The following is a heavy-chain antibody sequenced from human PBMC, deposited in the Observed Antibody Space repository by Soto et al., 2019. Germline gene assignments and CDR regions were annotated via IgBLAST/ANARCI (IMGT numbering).Heavy chain of an antibody. CDR3: ARGGDDILTGYVHYYYYYYMDV. CDR2: IYYSGST. CDR1: GGSISSYY. V-gene: IGHV4-59*01. J-gene: IGHJ6*03. D-gene: IGHD3-9*01. Sequence: SETLSLTCTVSGGSISSYYWSWIRQPPGKGLEWIGYIYYSGSTNYNPSLKSRVTISVDTSKNQFSLKLSSVTAADTAVYYCARGGDDILTGYVHYYYYYYMDVWGKGTTVTVSS.